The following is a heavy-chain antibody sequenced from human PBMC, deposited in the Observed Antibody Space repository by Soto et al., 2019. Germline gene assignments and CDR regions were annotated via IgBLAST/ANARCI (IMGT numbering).Heavy chain of an antibody. D-gene: IGHD3-22*01. Sequence: GGSLRLSCAASGFTVSSNYMSWVRQAPGKGLEWVSVIYSGGSTYYADSVKGRFTISRDNSKNTLYLQMNSLRAEDTAVYYCARVGPYYDSSGYYVDYFDYWGQGTLVTVSS. J-gene: IGHJ4*02. CDR1: GFTVSSNY. CDR3: ARVGPYYDSSGYYVDYFDY. V-gene: IGHV3-66*01. CDR2: IYSGGST.